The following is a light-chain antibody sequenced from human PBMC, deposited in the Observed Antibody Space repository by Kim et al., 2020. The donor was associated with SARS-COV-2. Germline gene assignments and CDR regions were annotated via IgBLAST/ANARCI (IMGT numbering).Light chain of an antibody. Sequence: SSELTQDPAVSVALGQTVRITCQGDSLRSYYASWYQQKPGQAPVLVIYGKNNRLSGIPDRFSGSSPGNTASLTITGAQAEDEADYYCTSRDSSGHHLVFG. CDR2: GKN. V-gene: IGLV3-19*01. J-gene: IGLJ3*02. CDR1: SLRSYY. CDR3: TSRDSSGHHLV.